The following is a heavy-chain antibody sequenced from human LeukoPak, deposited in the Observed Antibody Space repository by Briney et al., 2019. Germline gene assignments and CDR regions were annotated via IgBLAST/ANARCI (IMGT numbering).Heavy chain of an antibody. D-gene: IGHD3-22*01. CDR3: ARVGALGYYDSSGYYPL. CDR2: IDTNTGNP. CDR1: GYTFTSYA. J-gene: IGHJ4*02. V-gene: IGHV7-4-1*02. Sequence: ASVKVSCKASGYTFTSYAMNWVRQAPGQGLEWMGWIDTNTGNPTYAQGFTGRFVFSLDTSVSTAYLQISSLKAEDTAVYYCARVGALGYYDSSGYYPLWGQGTLVTVSS.